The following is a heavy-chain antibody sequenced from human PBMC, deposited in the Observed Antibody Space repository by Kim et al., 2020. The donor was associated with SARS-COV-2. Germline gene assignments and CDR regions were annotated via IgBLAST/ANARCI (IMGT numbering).Heavy chain of an antibody. CDR1: GYTLTELS. Sequence: ASVKVSCKVSGYTLTELSMHWVRQAPGKGLEWMGGFDPEDGETIYAQKFQGRVTMTKHTSTDTAYMELSSLRPEEPAGYYWPTGVAVAGRGIDYYYYYGM. J-gene: IGHJ6*01. CDR2: FDPEDGET. CDR3: PTGVAVAGRGIDYYYYYGM. D-gene: IGHD6-19*01. V-gene: IGHV1-24*01.